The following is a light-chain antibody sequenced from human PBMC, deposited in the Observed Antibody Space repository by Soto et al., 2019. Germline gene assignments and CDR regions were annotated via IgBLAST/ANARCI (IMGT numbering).Light chain of an antibody. V-gene: IGKV3-15*01. CDR2: GAS. J-gene: IGKJ5*01. CDR1: QNIISN. Sequence: IVMTQSPAPLAGRPRERTTLSCRASQNIISNLAWYQQKPGQSPRLLIYGASTRATGIPARFSGSGSGTEFTLTISSLQSEDFEVYYCQQYNNWPITFGQGTRLE. CDR3: QQYNNWPIT.